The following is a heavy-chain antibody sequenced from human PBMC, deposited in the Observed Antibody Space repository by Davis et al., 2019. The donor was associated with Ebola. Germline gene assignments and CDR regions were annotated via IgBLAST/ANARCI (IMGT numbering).Heavy chain of an antibody. J-gene: IGHJ4*02. V-gene: IGHV1-2*05. CDR2: INPNNGDT. CDR1: GYTFTGYY. Sequence: ASVKVSCKASGYTFTGYYMHWVRQAPGQGLEWMGRINPNNGDTNYAQKFQGRVTLTRDTSISTAYIELTRLRSDDTVVYYCARDIYDSSGYYYSPPFDYWGQGTLVTVSS. D-gene: IGHD3-22*01. CDR3: ARDIYDSSGYYYSPPFDY.